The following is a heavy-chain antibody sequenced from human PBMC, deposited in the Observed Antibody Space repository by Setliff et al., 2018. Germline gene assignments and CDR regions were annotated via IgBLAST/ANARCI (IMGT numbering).Heavy chain of an antibody. D-gene: IGHD5-12*01. V-gene: IGHV4-39*01. J-gene: IGHJ6*03. CDR2: INYSGSS. CDR3: ARHLSYSGETMDV. Sequence: SETLSLTCTVSGGSIDNRYYWGWIRQPPGKGLDWIGNINYSGSSYYNPSLKSRVTISVDTSKKYFFLNLTSVTAADTAVYYCARHLSYSGETMDVWGKGTTVTVS. CDR1: GGSIDNRYY.